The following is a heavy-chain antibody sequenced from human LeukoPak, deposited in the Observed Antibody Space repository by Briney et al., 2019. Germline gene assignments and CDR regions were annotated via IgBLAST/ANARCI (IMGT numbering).Heavy chain of an antibody. J-gene: IGHJ4*01. V-gene: IGHV3-21*06. CDR1: GFTSSSYS. Sequence: GGSLRLSCAPSGFTSSSYSMNWVRQAPGKGLEWVSSISSSSSYIYYADSVKGRFTISRDYAKNLLYLQMNSLRIEDTAVYYCARDHGIPGSGSYRFDYWGHGTLVTVSS. CDR2: ISSSSSYI. D-gene: IGHD3-10*01. CDR3: ARDHGIPGSGSYRFDY.